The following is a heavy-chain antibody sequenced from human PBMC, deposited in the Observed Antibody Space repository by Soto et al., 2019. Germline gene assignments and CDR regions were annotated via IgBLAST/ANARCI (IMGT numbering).Heavy chain of an antibody. Sequence: PGGSLRLSCAASGFTFGDYWMHWVRQPPGKGPEWVSRMTGDGRTTQYADSVKGRFTASRDNAKNTLYLQMNSLRAEDTAVYYCAKDGGQLGMYYFDYWGQGTLVTVSS. J-gene: IGHJ4*02. V-gene: IGHV3-74*03. D-gene: IGHD6-6*01. CDR1: GFTFGDYW. CDR2: MTGDGRTT. CDR3: AKDGGQLGMYYFDY.